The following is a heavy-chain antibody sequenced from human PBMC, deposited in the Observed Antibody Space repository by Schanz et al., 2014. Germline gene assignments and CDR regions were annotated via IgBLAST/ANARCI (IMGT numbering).Heavy chain of an antibody. CDR1: GFTFSIYA. D-gene: IGHD3-10*01. V-gene: IGHV3-64D*06. J-gene: IGHJ3*02. Sequence: EVQLVESGGGLVQPGGSLRLSCSASGFTFSIYAMHWVRQAPGKGLEYVSAISHDGYSTYYADSVKGRFTISRDNSKNTLYLQMNSLRAEDTAVYYCAKGRFGELSAFDIWGQGTMVTVSS. CDR2: ISHDGYST. CDR3: AKGRFGELSAFDI.